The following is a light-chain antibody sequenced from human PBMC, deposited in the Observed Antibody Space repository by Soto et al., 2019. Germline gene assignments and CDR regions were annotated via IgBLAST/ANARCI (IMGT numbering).Light chain of an antibody. Sequence: QSALTQPASVSGSPGQSITISCTGTSSDVGAYNYVSWYQQHPGKAPKLMIYDVINRPSGVSNRFSGSKSGNTASLTISGLQAEDEADYYCSSYTDTREVVFGGGTKLTVL. CDR3: SSYTDTREVV. V-gene: IGLV2-14*01. CDR2: DVI. J-gene: IGLJ2*01. CDR1: SSDVGAYNY.